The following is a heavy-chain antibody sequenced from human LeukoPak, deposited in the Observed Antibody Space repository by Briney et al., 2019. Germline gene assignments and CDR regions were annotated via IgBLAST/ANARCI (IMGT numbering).Heavy chain of an antibody. V-gene: IGHV3-23*01. CDR2: MSGSGGST. CDR1: GFTFSSYA. D-gene: IGHD2-2*01. CDR3: SKYLLLFPPGVPVDY. J-gene: IGHJ4*02. Sequence: GGSLRLSCAASGFTFSSYAMSWVRQAPGKGLEWVSAMSGSGGSTYYADSVKGRVTISRDNSKNTLYLEMNSLRAEDTAVYYCSKYLLLFPPGVPVDYWGQGTLVTVSS.